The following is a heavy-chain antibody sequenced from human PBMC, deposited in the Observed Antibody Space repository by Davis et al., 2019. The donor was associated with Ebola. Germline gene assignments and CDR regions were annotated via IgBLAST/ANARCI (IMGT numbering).Heavy chain of an antibody. J-gene: IGHJ4*02. D-gene: IGHD3-10*01. V-gene: IGHV4-59*03. CDR2: IYYTGSA. Sequence: PSETLSLTCTVSGVSISRHYWSWIRQPPGKRLEWFGSIYYTGSAYYNSYIASRATISVDTSTNQFSLKLTSVTAADTAMYYCSERGGSVWGQGTLVTVSS. CDR1: GVSISRHY. CDR3: SERGGSV.